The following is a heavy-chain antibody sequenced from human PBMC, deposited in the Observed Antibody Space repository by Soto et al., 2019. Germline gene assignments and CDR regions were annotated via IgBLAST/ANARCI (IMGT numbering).Heavy chain of an antibody. CDR1: GFTFTTYA. Sequence: QVQLVESGGGVVQPGRSLRLSCAASGFTFTTYAILWVRQAPGKGLEWVAVISNDGRGKYYADSVKGRFTISRDNSKNTLYLQMNSLRSDDTAVYYCARDQCFGGGRSCYYFDFWGQGTLVTVSS. V-gene: IGHV3-30*04. D-gene: IGHD2-15*01. J-gene: IGHJ4*02. CDR2: ISNDGRGK. CDR3: ARDQCFGGGRSCYYFDF.